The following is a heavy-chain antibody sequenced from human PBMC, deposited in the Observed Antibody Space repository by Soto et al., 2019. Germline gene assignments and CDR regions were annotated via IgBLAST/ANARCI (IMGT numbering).Heavy chain of an antibody. CDR2: ISGSGGGT. D-gene: IGHD1-20*01. CDR1: GFTFSGYA. CDR3: GKDSGITGTTLAY. Sequence: GGSQSLSCAASGFTFSGYAMSWVRQAPGKGLEWVSAISGSGGGTYYADSVKGRFTISRDNSKNTLYLQMNGLRAEDTAVYYCGKDSGITGTTLAYWGQGTLVTVSS. V-gene: IGHV3-23*01. J-gene: IGHJ4*02.